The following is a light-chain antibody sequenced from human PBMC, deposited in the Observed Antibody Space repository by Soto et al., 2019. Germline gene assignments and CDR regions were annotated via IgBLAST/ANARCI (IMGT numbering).Light chain of an antibody. J-gene: IGKJ1*01. CDR1: QSVSGSH. CDR2: DAS. CDR3: LQYVASPWT. V-gene: IGKV3-20*01. Sequence: ENVLTQSPGTLSLSPGERATLSCRASQSVSGSHLAWYQQKPGQAPRLLIYDASNRATGIPDRFSGSGSGIDFTLTISRLEPEDFAVYFCLQYVASPWTFGQGARVEIK.